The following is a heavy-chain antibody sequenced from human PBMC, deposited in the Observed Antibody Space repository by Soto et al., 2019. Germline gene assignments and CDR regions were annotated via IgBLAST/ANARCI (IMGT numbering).Heavy chain of an antibody. CDR1: GYTFTSYA. J-gene: IGHJ5*02. CDR3: ARGSVWQQRLKDP. D-gene: IGHD6-13*01. Sequence: ASVKVSCKASGYTFTSYAMHWVRQAPGQRLEWMGWINAGNGNTKYSQKFQGRVTITRDTSASTAYMELSSLRSEDTAVYYCARGSVWQQRLKDPWGQGTLVTVSS. CDR2: INAGNGNT. V-gene: IGHV1-3*01.